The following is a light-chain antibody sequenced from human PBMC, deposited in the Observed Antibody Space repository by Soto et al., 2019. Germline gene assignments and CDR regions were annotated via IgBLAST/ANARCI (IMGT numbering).Light chain of an antibody. CDR2: DAS. V-gene: IGKV3-11*01. J-gene: IGKJ4*01. CDR1: ESICNY. CDR3: KWRRDWPPRLT. Sequence: EVVLTQSPATLSLSPGERATLSCRASESICNYLAWYQQKLGQAPKLLIYDASHRAIGIPGRFSGDGSGTDFTLTISSLEPEDFAVYYCKWRRDWPPRLTFGGGTKVEIK.